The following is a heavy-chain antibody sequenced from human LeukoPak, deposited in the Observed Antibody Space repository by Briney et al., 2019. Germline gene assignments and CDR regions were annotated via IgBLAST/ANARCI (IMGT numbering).Heavy chain of an antibody. CDR1: GFTFSDYY. CDR3: ARGNTAMVPAPHEY. V-gene: IGHV3-11*04. CDR2: ISSSSSTI. D-gene: IGHD5-18*01. Sequence: GGSLRLSCAASGFTFSDYYMIWIRQAPGKGLEWVSYISSSSSTIYYADSVKGRFTISRDNAKNSLYLQMNSLRAEDTAVYYCARGNTAMVPAPHEYWGQGTLVTVSS. J-gene: IGHJ4*02.